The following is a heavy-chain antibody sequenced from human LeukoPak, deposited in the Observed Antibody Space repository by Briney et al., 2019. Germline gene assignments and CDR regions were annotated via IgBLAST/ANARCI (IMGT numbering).Heavy chain of an antibody. J-gene: IGHJ6*03. CDR2: IYYSGST. D-gene: IGHD6-6*01. CDR1: DGSISSNSYY. Sequence: SETLSLTCTVSDGSISSNSYYWSWIRQPPGKGLEWIGYIYYSGSTYYNPSLKSRVTISVDTSKNQFSLKLSSVTAADTAVYYCARDTSSSDSYYYYMDVWGKGTTVTVSS. V-gene: IGHV4-30-4*08. CDR3: ARDTSSSDSYYYYMDV.